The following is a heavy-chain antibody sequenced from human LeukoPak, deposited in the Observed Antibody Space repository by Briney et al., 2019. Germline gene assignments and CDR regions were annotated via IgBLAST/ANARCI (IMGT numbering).Heavy chain of an antibody. CDR2: MNPNSGNT. CDR1: GFTFTTYD. CDR3: ARGPNKYDGGNSGSAWFDP. J-gene: IGHJ5*02. V-gene: IGHV1-8*01. D-gene: IGHD4-23*01. Sequence: GASVKVSCKASGFTFTTYDSNWVRQATGQGLEWMGWMNPNSGNTGYAQKFQGRVTMTRNTSISTAYMELSSLRSEDTAVYYCARGPNKYDGGNSGSAWFDPWGQGTLVTVSS.